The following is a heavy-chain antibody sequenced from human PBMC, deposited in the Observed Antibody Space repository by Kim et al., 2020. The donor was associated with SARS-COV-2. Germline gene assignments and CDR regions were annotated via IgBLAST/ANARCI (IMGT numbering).Heavy chain of an antibody. V-gene: IGHV5-51*01. CDR1: GYSFTSYW. J-gene: IGHJ5*02. CDR3: ARRLGYCSSTSCYGGWFDP. CDR2: IYPGDSDT. Sequence: GESLKISCKGSGYSFTSYWIGWVRQMPGKGLEWMGIIYPGDSDTRYSPSFQGQVTISADKSISTAYLQWSSLKASDTAMYYCARRLGYCSSTSCYGGWFDPWGQGTLVTVSS. D-gene: IGHD2-2*01.